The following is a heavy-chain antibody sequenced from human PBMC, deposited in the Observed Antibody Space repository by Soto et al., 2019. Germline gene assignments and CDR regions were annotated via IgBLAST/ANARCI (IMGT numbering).Heavy chain of an antibody. Sequence: QVQLQESGPGLVKPSETLSLTCTVSGGSIISYYWSWIRQPPGKGLEWIGYIYYSGSTNYNPSLRRRVTISADTSKIQFSLKLNSMTAADTAVYYCARHIYGSGSTYFDYWGQGTLVTVCS. V-gene: IGHV4-59*08. CDR1: GGSIISYY. CDR3: ARHIYGSGSTYFDY. J-gene: IGHJ4*02. D-gene: IGHD3-10*01. CDR2: IYYSGST.